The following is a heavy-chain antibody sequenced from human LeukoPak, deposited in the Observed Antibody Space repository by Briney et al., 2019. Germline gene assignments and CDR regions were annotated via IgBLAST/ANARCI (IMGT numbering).Heavy chain of an antibody. D-gene: IGHD3-10*01. Sequence: GGSLRLSCAASGFTFDDYAMHWVRQAPGKGLEWVSGISWNSGSIGYADSVKGRFTISRDNAKNSLYLQMNSLRAEDTALHYCAEDIREESFDYFDYWGQGTLVTVSS. CDR2: ISWNSGSI. CDR1: GFTFDDYA. V-gene: IGHV3-9*01. J-gene: IGHJ4*02. CDR3: AEDIREESFDYFDY.